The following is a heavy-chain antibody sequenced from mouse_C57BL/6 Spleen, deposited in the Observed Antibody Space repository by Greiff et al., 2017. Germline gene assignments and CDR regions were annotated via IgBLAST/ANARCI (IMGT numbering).Heavy chain of an antibody. Sequence: QVQLKESGAELVMPGASVKLSCKASGYTFTSYWMHWVKQRPGQGLEWIGEIDPSDSYTNYNQKFKGKSTLTVDKSSSTAYMQLSSLPSEDSAVYYCARLKSYYGPGNYFDYWGQGTTLTVSS. CDR2: IDPSDSYT. CDR1: GYTFTSYW. CDR3: ARLKSYYGPGNYFDY. D-gene: IGHD2-1*01. V-gene: IGHV1-69*01. J-gene: IGHJ2*01.